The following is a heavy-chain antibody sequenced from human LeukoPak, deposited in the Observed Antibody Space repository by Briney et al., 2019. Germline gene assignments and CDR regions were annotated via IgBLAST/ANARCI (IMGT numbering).Heavy chain of an antibody. CDR3: ARGAYYDILTGYPEEFDY. CDR1: GGTFSSYA. J-gene: IGHJ4*02. D-gene: IGHD3-9*01. Sequence: SVKVSCKAPGGTFSSYAISWVRQAPGQGLEWMGGIIPIFGTANYAQKFQGRVTITADESTSTAYMELSSLRSEDTAVYYCARGAYYDILTGYPEEFDYWGQGTLVTVSS. V-gene: IGHV1-69*01. CDR2: IIPIFGTA.